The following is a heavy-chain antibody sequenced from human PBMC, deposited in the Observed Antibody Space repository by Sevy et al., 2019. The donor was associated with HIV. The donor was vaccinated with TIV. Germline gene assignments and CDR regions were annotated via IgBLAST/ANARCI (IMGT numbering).Heavy chain of an antibody. D-gene: IGHD3-22*01. V-gene: IGHV4-59*01. J-gene: IGHJ4*02. CDR3: ARAPDRSGYSPDY. Sequence: SETLSLTCTVSGGSISSYYWSWIRQPPGKGLEWIGSIYSSGSTNYNPSLKSRVTISLDTSKKQFSLKLSSVTAADTAVYYCARAPDRSGYSPDYWGQGTLVTVSS. CDR2: IYSSGST. CDR1: GGSISSYY.